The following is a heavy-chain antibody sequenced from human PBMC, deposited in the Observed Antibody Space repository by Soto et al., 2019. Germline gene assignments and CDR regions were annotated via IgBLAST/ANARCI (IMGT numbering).Heavy chain of an antibody. D-gene: IGHD2-2*01. CDR2: ISYDGSNK. CDR1: GFTFSSYA. V-gene: IGHV3-30-3*01. CDR3: ARLMYYCSSTSCSKIPYYYGMDV. J-gene: IGHJ6*02. Sequence: PGGSLRLSCAASGFTFSSYAMHWVRQAPGKGLEWVAVISYDGSNKYYADSVKGRFTISRDNSKNTLYLQMNSLRAEDTAVYYCARLMYYCSSTSCSKIPYYYGMDVWGQGTTVTVSS.